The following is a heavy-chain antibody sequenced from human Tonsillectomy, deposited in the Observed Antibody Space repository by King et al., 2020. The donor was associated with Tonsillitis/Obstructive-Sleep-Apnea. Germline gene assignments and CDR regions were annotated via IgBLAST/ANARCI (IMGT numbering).Heavy chain of an antibody. CDR3: ASGVLRGYSYGYGY. D-gene: IGHD5-18*01. J-gene: IGHJ4*02. V-gene: IGHV4-39*01. CDR1: GGSISSSRYY. Sequence: QLQESGPGLVKPSETLSLTCTVSGGSISSSRYYWGWIRQPPGKGLEWIGSIYYSGSTYYNPSLKSRGTISVDTSKNQFSLKLSSVTAADTAVYYCASGVLRGYSYGYGYWGQGTLVTVSS. CDR2: IYYSGST.